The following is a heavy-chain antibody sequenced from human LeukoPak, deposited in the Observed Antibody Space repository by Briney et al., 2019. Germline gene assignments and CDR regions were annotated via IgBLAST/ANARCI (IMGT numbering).Heavy chain of an antibody. D-gene: IGHD3-22*01. V-gene: IGHV4-4*07. CDR1: GDSISSYY. CDR3: ARDKYYYYYDSSGYYLGY. J-gene: IGHJ4*02. Sequence: SETLSLICAVSGDSISSYYWSWMREPAGKGLVWIGRIYSSGSTNYNPSLNSRVTMSVDTSKNQFSLNLSSVTAADTALYYCARDKYYYYYDSSGYYLGYWGQGTLVTVSS. CDR2: IYSSGST.